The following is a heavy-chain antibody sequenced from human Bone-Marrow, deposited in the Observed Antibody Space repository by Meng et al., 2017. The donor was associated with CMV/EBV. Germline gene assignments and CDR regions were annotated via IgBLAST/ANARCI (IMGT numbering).Heavy chain of an antibody. CDR3: ARELRDTYNFDY. V-gene: IGHV1-46*01. CDR1: RNTFTSYY. J-gene: IGHJ4*02. D-gene: IGHD5-24*01. CDR2: INPTGGNA. Sequence: ASVKVSCKTSRNTFTSYYIHWVRQAPGQGLEWIGIINPTGGNAGYAQKFQGRVTMTRDTSATTVYMELSSLGSDDTAVYYCARELRDTYNFDYWGQGHPVTGSS.